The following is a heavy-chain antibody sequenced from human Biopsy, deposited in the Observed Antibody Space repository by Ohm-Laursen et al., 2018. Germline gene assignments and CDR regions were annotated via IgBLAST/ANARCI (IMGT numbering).Heavy chain of an antibody. J-gene: IGHJ4*02. CDR1: GFNLSAFA. D-gene: IGHD5-12*01. Sequence: SLRLSCTASGFNLSAFALPWVRQASGRGLEWVVRIKKKSNNDATAYAESMKGRFSIFRDDSKSTSFLQMNSLKIEDTAVYFCTRSAGYGYDYWGQGSLVTVSS. V-gene: IGHV3-73*01. CDR2: IKKKSNNDAT. CDR3: TRSAGYGYDY.